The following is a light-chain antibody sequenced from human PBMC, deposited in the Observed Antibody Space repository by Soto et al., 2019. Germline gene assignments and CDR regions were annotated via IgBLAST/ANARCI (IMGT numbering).Light chain of an antibody. V-gene: IGKV3-15*01. J-gene: IGKJ1*01. Sequence: EIVMKHSPATLSVSPCERVTLSCRASQSVNSYLAWYQQKSGQAPRLVIYGASSRATGIPARFSGSGSGTEFTLTISRLQSEDFAVYYCQQYNIWPRTFGQGTKVDI. CDR3: QQYNIWPRT. CDR2: GAS. CDR1: QSVNSY.